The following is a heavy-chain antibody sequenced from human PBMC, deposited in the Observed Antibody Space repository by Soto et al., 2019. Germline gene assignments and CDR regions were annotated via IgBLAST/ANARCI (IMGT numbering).Heavy chain of an antibody. Sequence: GGSLRLSCAASGFTFSSYAMHWVRQAPGKGLEWVAVISYDGSNKYYADSVKGRFTISRDNSKNTLYLQMNSLRAEDTAVYYCVVTAEWSYWGQGTLVTVSS. CDR1: GFTFSSYA. D-gene: IGHD3-3*01. V-gene: IGHV3-30-3*01. CDR2: ISYDGSNK. J-gene: IGHJ4*02. CDR3: VVTAEWSY.